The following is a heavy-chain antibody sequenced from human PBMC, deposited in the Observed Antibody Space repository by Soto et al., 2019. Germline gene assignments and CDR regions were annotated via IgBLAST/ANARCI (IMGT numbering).Heavy chain of an antibody. J-gene: IGHJ6*02. D-gene: IGHD6-6*01. Sequence: GGSLRLSCAASGFTFSSYGMHWVRQAPGKGLEWVAVISYDGSNKFYADSVKDRFSISRDNSKNTLYLQMNSLRAEDTAVYYCARGEQWGTDYSGSSGYHYYGVDVWAQGTTVTVS. CDR3: ARGEQWGTDYSGSSGYHYYGVDV. V-gene: IGHV3-30*19. CDR2: ISYDGSNK. CDR1: GFTFSSYG.